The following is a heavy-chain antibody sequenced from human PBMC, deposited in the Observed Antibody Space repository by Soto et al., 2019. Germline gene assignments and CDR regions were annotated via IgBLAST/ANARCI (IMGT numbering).Heavy chain of an antibody. CDR1: GFSLSTSGVG. D-gene: IGHD3-10*01. CDR3: EHRREWGPAWAYGAFDI. Sequence: QITLKESGPTLVKPPQNLTLTCTFSGFSLSTSGVGVGWIRQPPGKALEWLALIYWDDDKRYCPSLKSRLTITKDTAKNQVVLTRNSMDPVDTATYYWEHRREWGPAWAYGAFDIWGQGTMVTVSS. J-gene: IGHJ3*02. V-gene: IGHV2-5*02. CDR2: IYWDDDK.